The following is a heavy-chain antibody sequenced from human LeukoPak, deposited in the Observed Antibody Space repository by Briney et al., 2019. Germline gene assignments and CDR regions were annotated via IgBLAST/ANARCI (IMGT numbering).Heavy chain of an antibody. J-gene: IGHJ4*02. CDR2: IYSGGST. CDR1: GFTVSSNY. Sequence: PGGSLRLSCAASGFTVSSNYMSWVRQAPGKGLEWVSVIYSGGSTYYADSVKGRFTISRDNSKNTLYLQMNSLRAEDTAVHYCAMTVTTGIFDYWGQGTLVTVSS. V-gene: IGHV3-66*01. D-gene: IGHD4-17*01. CDR3: AMTVTTGIFDY.